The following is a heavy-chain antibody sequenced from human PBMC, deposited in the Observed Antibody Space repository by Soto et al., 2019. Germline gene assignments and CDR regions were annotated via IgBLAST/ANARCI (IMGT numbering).Heavy chain of an antibody. CDR1: GGPISSYY. V-gene: IGHV4-59*01. CDR3: ARDEDNYYDSSGYGLAP. J-gene: IGHJ5*02. CDR2: IYYSGST. D-gene: IGHD3-22*01. Sequence: ETLSLTCTVAGGPISSYYWYWIRQPPGKGLEWIGYIYYSGSTNNTPSLKSRVTISVDTSKNQFYLKLSSVNAADTAVYYCARDEDNYYDSSGYGLAPWGQGTLFTYPQ.